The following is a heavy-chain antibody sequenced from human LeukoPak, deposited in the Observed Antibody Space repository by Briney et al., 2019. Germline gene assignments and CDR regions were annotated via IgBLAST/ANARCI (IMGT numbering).Heavy chain of an antibody. J-gene: IGHJ4*02. CDR1: GYTFTGYY. Sequence: ASVKVSCKASGYTFTGYYIHWVRQAPGQEPEWMGCIHPRDSSTTYAQKFQGRVTLTSDASINTAFLELTRLTSDDTAIYYCARDLRDWNLWAQGTLVTVSS. D-gene: IGHD1-7*01. V-gene: IGHV1-2*02. CDR2: IHPRDSST. CDR3: ARDLRDWNL.